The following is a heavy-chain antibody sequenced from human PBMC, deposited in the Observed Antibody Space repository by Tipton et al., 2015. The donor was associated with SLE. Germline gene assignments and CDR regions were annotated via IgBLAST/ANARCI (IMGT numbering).Heavy chain of an antibody. CDR1: GFTFSSYS. CDR2: ISSSSSYI. Sequence: SLRLSCAASGFTFSSYSMNWVRQAPGKGLEWASSISSSSSYIYYADSVKGRFTISRDNAKNSLYLQMNSLRAEDTAVYYCARDRGVSYYYYGMDVWGQGTTVTVSS. V-gene: IGHV3-21*03. D-gene: IGHD3-10*01. CDR3: ARDRGVSYYYYGMDV. J-gene: IGHJ6*02.